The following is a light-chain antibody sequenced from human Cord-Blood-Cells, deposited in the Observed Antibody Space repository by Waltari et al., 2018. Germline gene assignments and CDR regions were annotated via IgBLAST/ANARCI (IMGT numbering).Light chain of an antibody. J-gene: IGKJ4*02. CDR1: QSISSY. Sequence: DIQMTQSPSSLSASVGDRVTITCRASQSISSYLNWYQQKPGKAPKLLIYAASSLQSEVPSRFSGSRSGTDFTLTISSLQPEDFATFYCQQSYSTPPLTFGGGTTVEIK. V-gene: IGKV1-39*01. CDR3: QQSYSTPPLT. CDR2: AAS.